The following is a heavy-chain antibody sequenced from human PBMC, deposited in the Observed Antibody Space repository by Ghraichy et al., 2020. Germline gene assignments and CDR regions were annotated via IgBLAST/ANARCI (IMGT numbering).Heavy chain of an antibody. Sequence: GGSLRLSCAVSGFAVFSNYMTWVRQAPGKGLELVSVIYSSGSTYYSDSVRGRFTASRDISKNTLHLQMNSLRAGDTAVYYCAKAPGLVGSTSQEYYGMDVWGQGTTVTVSS. CDR3: AKAPGLVGSTSQEYYGMDV. D-gene: IGHD2/OR15-2a*01. CDR1: GFAVFSNY. V-gene: IGHV3-66*01. J-gene: IGHJ6*02. CDR2: IYSSGST.